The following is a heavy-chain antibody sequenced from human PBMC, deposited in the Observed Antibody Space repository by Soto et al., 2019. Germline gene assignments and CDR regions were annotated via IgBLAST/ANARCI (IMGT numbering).Heavy chain of an antibody. CDR2: IYYSGST. CDR3: ARARLRAVYAFDI. V-gene: IGHV4-31*02. D-gene: IGHD5-12*01. J-gene: IGHJ3*02. Sequence: WTWIRQRPGKGLEWIGYIYYSGSTYYSPSLKSRLSISVDTSKNQFSLRLSSVTAADTAMYYCARARLRAVYAFDIWGQGTMVTVSS.